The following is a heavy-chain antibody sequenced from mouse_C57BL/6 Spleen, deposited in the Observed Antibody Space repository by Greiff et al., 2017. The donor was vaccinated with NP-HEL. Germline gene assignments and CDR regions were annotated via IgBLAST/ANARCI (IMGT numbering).Heavy chain of an antibody. CDR2: INPNNGGT. J-gene: IGHJ4*01. D-gene: IGHD2-3*01. CDR3: ARRAIYDYDGMDY. Sequence: EVQLQESGPELVKPGASVKMSCKASGYTFTDYNMHWVKQSHGKSLEWIGYINPNNGGTSYKQKFKGKATLTVNKSSSTAYMELRSLTSEDSAVYYCARRAIYDYDGMDYWGQGTTVTVSS. CDR1: GYTFTDYN. V-gene: IGHV1-22*01.